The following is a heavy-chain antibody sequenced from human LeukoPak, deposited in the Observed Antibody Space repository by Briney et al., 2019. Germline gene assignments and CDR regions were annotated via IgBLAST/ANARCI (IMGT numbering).Heavy chain of an antibody. Sequence: ASVKVSCKASGYTFTCYYMHWVRQAPGQGLEWMGWINPNSGGTNYAQKFQGRVTMTRDTSISTAYMELSRLRSDDTAVYYCARGLYSSGWPYDYWGQGTLVTVSS. J-gene: IGHJ4*02. D-gene: IGHD6-19*01. CDR3: ARGLYSSGWPYDY. CDR1: GYTFTCYY. V-gene: IGHV1-2*02. CDR2: INPNSGGT.